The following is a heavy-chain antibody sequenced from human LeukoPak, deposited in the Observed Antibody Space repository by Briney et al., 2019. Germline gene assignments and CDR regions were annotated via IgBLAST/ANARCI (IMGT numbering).Heavy chain of an antibody. D-gene: IGHD3-16*01. J-gene: IGHJ6*03. CDR2: IYTSGST. Sequence: SETLSLTCTVSGGSISSGSYYWSWIRRPAGKGLEWIGRIYTSGSTNYNPSLKSRVTISVDTSKNQFSLKLSSVTAADTAVYYCARATSRYYYYYMDVWGKGTTVTVSS. V-gene: IGHV4-61*02. CDR3: ARATSRYYYYYMDV. CDR1: GGSISSGSYY.